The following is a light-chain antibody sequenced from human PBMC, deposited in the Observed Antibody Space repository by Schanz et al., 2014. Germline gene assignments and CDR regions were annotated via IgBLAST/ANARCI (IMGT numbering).Light chain of an antibody. CDR3: QQYNNWPSIT. CDR1: QTVSSNY. V-gene: IGKV3-20*01. J-gene: IGKJ5*01. Sequence: EIVLTQSPGTLSLSPGERATLSCRASQTVSSNYLAWYQQKPGQAPRLLIYGASSRATGIPDRFSGSGSGTDFTLTISSLQSEDFAVYYCQQYNNWPSITFGQGTRLEIK. CDR2: GAS.